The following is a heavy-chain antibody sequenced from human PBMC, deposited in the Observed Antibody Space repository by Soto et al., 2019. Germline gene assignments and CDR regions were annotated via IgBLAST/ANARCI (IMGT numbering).Heavy chain of an antibody. D-gene: IGHD4-17*01. Sequence: GASVKVSCKASGYAFTSYYMHWVRQAPGEGLEWMGIINPSGGSKSYAQKFQGRVTMTRDTYTSTVYMETSSLRSEDTAVYYCARDRRGTVTPPDYYYYYCMDVRG. CDR1: GYAFTSYY. CDR2: INPSGGSK. V-gene: IGHV1-46*01. CDR3: ARDRRGTVTPPDYYYYYCMDV. J-gene: IGHJ6*02.